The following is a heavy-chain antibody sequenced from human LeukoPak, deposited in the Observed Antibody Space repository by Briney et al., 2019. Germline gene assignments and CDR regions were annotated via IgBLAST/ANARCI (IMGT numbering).Heavy chain of an antibody. V-gene: IGHV4-59*01. CDR3: ARSRQVGNTGYYFDY. Sequence: SETLSLTCTVSGGSINSNYWSWIRQPPEKGLEWIGYISYSGSTNYNPSLKSRVTISLDTSKSQFSLNLNSVTAADTAVYYCARSRQVGNTGYYFDYWGQGTLVTVSS. D-gene: IGHD1-26*01. J-gene: IGHJ4*02. CDR1: GGSINSNY. CDR2: ISYSGST.